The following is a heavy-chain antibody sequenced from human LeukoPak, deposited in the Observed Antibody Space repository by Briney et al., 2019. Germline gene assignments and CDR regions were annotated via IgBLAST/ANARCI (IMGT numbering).Heavy chain of an antibody. V-gene: IGHV1-69*13. CDR1: GGTFSSYA. CDR2: IIPIFGTA. CDR3: ARDVLGPAAIRWFDP. J-gene: IGHJ5*02. D-gene: IGHD2-2*02. Sequence: ASVKVSCKASGGTFSSYAISWVRQAPGQGLEWMGGIIPIFGTANYAQKFQGRVTITADESTSTAYMELSSLRSEDTAVYYCARDVLGPAAIRWFDPWGQGTLVTVSS.